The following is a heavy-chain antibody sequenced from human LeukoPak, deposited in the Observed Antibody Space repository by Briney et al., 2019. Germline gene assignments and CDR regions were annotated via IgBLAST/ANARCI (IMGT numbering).Heavy chain of an antibody. Sequence: PGGSLRLSCVGSEFDFSNFNMIWVRLAPGKGPEYISHISNTASATYYIDSVRGRFTISRDNARNSLNLQMDSLRAEDTAVYYCARERKYYYMDLWGKGTTVTVS. CDR3: ARERKYYYMDL. V-gene: IGHV3-48*01. D-gene: IGHD2/OR15-2a*01. J-gene: IGHJ6*03. CDR1: EFDFSNFN. CDR2: ISNTASAT.